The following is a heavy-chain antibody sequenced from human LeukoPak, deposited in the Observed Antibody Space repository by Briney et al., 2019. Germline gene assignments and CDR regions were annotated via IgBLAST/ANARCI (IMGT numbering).Heavy chain of an antibody. CDR2: IIPIFGTA. V-gene: IGHV1-69*13. Sequence: ASVTVSFTASGGTFSSYAISWVRQAPGQGLEWMGGIIPIFGTANYAQKFQGRVTITADESTSTAYMELSSLRSEDTAVYYCARSSGRSPNRDYMDVWGKGTTVTISS. D-gene: IGHD1-14*01. J-gene: IGHJ6*03. CDR1: GGTFSSYA. CDR3: ARSSGRSPNRDYMDV.